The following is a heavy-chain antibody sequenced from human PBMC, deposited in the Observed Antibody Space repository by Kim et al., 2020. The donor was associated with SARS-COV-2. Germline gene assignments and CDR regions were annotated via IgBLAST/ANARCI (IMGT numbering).Heavy chain of an antibody. V-gene: IGHV3-33*05. D-gene: IGHD3-10*01. Sequence: GGSLRLSCAASGFTFSSYGMHWVRQAPGKGLEWVAVISYDGSNKYYADSVKGRFTISRDNSKNTLYLQMNSLRAEDTAVYYCARDGSYYGSGSYYNVLDV. J-gene: IGHJ6*01. CDR1: GFTFSSYG. CDR3: ARDGSYYGSGSYYNVLDV. CDR2: ISYDGSNK.